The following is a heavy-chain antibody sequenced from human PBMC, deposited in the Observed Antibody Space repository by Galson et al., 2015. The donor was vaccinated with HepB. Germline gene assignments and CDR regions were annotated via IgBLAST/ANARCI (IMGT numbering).Heavy chain of an antibody. CDR1: GGTFSSYA. Sequence: SVKVSCKASGGTFSSYAISWVRQAPGQGLEWMGGIIPIFGTANYAQKFQGRVTITADESTSTAYMELSSLRSEDTAVYYCARDAHCSSTSCRYYYYYYMDVWGKGTTVTISS. V-gene: IGHV1-69*13. CDR3: ARDAHCSSTSCRYYYYYYMDV. CDR2: IIPIFGTA. D-gene: IGHD2-2*01. J-gene: IGHJ6*03.